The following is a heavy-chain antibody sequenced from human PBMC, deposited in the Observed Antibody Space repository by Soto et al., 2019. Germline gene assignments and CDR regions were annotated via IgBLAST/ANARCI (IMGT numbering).Heavy chain of an antibody. CDR1: GFTFSSYW. Sequence: GGSLRLSCAASGFTFSSYWMSWVRQAPGKGLEWVAVISYDGSNKYYADSVKGRFTISRDNSKNTLYLQMNSLRAEDTAVYYCAKSSIAVAGIGYWGQGTLVTVSS. V-gene: IGHV3-30*18. CDR3: AKSSIAVAGIGY. J-gene: IGHJ4*02. D-gene: IGHD6-19*01. CDR2: ISYDGSNK.